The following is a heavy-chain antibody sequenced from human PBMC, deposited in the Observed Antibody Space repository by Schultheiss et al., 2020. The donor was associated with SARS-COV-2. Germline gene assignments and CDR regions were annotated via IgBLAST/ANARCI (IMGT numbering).Heavy chain of an antibody. CDR3: ARQVGVTHFDY. Sequence: SETLSLTCAVSGGSISSSNWWSWIRQPAGKGLEWIGRIYTSGSTNYNPSLKSRVTMSLDTSRNQFSLTLNSMTAADTAVYYCARQVGVTHFDYWGQGTLVTVSS. D-gene: IGHD1-26*01. V-gene: IGHV4-4*07. CDR2: IYTSGST. J-gene: IGHJ4*02. CDR1: GGSISSSNW.